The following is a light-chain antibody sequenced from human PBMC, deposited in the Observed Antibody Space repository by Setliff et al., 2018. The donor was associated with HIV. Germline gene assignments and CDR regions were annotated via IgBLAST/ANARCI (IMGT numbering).Light chain of an antibody. V-gene: IGLV2-23*02. CDR1: SSDVGGYNY. Sequence: QSALTQPASVSGSPGQSITISCTGTSSDVGGYNYVSWYQQHPGKAPKLMIYDVSKRPSGVSNRFSGSKSGNTASLTISGLQAEDEADYYCCSYAGSSTPYVFGTGTKVTV. CDR2: DVS. J-gene: IGLJ1*01. CDR3: CSYAGSSTPYV.